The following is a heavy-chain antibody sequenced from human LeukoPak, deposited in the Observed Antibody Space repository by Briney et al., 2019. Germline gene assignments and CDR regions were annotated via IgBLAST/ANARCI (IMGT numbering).Heavy chain of an antibody. Sequence: GGSLRLSCAASGFTFSSSWMTWVRQAPGKGLEWVANIKEDGSEKYYVDSVKGRFTISRDNAKNSLYLQMNSLRAEDTAVHYCARDQRASPAAADYWGQGTLVTVSS. D-gene: IGHD2-15*01. CDR3: ARDQRASPAAADY. J-gene: IGHJ4*02. V-gene: IGHV3-7*01. CDR2: IKEDGSEK. CDR1: GFTFSSSW.